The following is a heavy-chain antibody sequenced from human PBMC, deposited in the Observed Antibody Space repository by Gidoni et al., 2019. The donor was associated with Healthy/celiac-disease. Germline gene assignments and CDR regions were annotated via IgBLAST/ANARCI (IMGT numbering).Heavy chain of an antibody. CDR1: GFTFSSYG. J-gene: IGHJ4*02. Sequence: QVQLVESGGGVVQPGRSLRLSCAASGFTFSSYGMHWVRQARGKGLEWVAVISYDGSNKYYADSVKGRFTISRDNSKNTLYLQMNSLRAEDTAVYYCAKDLAGRAAARPLDYWGQGTLVTVSS. CDR3: AKDLAGRAAARPLDY. V-gene: IGHV3-30*18. D-gene: IGHD6-6*01. CDR2: ISYDGSNK.